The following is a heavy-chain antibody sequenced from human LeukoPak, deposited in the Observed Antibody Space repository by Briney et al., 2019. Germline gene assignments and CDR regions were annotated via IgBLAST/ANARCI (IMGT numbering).Heavy chain of an antibody. Sequence: VASVKVSCKASGGTFSSYAISWVRQAPGQGLEWMGGIIPIFGTANYAQKFQDRVTITADESTSTAYMELSSLRSEDTAVYYCAREDGVVVVPAAMPPSAYGMDVWGQGTTVTVSS. CDR3: AREDGVVVVPAAMPPSAYGMDV. CDR1: GGTFSSYA. D-gene: IGHD2-2*01. J-gene: IGHJ6*02. CDR2: IIPIFGTA. V-gene: IGHV1-69*13.